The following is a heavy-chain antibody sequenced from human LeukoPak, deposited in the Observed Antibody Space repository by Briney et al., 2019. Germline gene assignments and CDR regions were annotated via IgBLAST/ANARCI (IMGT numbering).Heavy chain of an antibody. CDR3: ARVSYGSGSPTNV. J-gene: IGHJ4*02. Sequence: SQTLPLTCTLSGGSISSGSYYWNSIRQPAGEGLEWIVRIYIRGSTHYNPSLKSRVTILLATSKNHFSLRLSSVTAADTAVYYCARVSYGSGSPTNVWGQETLVTVSS. D-gene: IGHD3-10*01. V-gene: IGHV4-61*02. CDR1: GGSISSGSYY. CDR2: IYIRGST.